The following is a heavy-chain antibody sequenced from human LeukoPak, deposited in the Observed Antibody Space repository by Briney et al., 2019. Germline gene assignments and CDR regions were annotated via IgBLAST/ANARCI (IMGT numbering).Heavy chain of an antibody. Sequence: GESLKISCKGSGYSFTSYWIGWVRQMPGKGLEWIGIIYPGDSDTRYSPSFQGQVTISADKSISTAYLQWSSLKASDTAMYYCARRASHYYDSSGYYWDAFDIWGQGTMVTVSS. CDR1: GYSFTSYW. J-gene: IGHJ3*02. CDR2: IYPGDSDT. V-gene: IGHV5-51*01. D-gene: IGHD3-22*01. CDR3: ARRASHYYDSSGYYWDAFDI.